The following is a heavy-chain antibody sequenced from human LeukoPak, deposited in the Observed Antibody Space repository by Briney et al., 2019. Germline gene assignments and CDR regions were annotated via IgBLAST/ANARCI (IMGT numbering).Heavy chain of an antibody. D-gene: IGHD6-19*01. CDR2: IYYSGST. CDR3: ARRESIAVAGKEFDY. CDR1: GGSISSYY. Sequence: SETLSLTCTVSGGSISSYYWSWIRQPAGKGLEWIGSIYYSGSTYYNPSLKSRVTISADTSKNQFSLKLSSVTAADTAVYYCARRESIAVAGKEFDYWGQGTLVTVSS. V-gene: IGHV4-59*05. J-gene: IGHJ4*02.